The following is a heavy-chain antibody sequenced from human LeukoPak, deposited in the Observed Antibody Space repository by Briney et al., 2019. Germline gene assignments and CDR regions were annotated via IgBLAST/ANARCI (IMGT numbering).Heavy chain of an antibody. D-gene: IGHD3-22*01. CDR3: AKRGSGYYYFDY. J-gene: IGHJ4*02. CDR2: ITGGHYAT. CDR1: GFSFSSFA. Sequence: GGSLRLSCAASGFSFSSFAMTWVRQAPGKGLEWVSSITGGHYATYNTDSVKGRFTISRDNAKNTLYLQMNSLRAEDTAVYYCAKRGSGYYYFDYWGQGTLVTVSS. V-gene: IGHV3-23*01.